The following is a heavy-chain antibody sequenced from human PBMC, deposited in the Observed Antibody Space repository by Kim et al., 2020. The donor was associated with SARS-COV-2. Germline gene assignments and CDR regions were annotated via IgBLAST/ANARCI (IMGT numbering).Heavy chain of an antibody. D-gene: IGHD4-17*01. V-gene: IGHV3-23*01. J-gene: IGHJ4*02. CDR3: AKTGDYGDFYFDY. Sequence: YGDSVKGRYTISRDRSKNTLYLQMNSLRAEDTAVDYCAKTGDYGDFYFDYWGQGTLVTVSS.